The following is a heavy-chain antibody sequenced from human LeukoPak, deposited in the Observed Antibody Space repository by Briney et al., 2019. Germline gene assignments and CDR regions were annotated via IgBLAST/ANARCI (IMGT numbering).Heavy chain of an antibody. CDR3: ARGHYYGSGSYFYYYYYGMDV. D-gene: IGHD3-10*01. CDR2: MNPNSGNT. CDR1: GYTFTSYD. J-gene: IGHJ6*02. Sequence: ASVKVSCKASGYTFTSYDINWVRQATGQGLEWMGWMNPNSGNTGYAQKFQGRVTMTRNTSISTAYMELRSLRSDDTAVYYCARGHYYGSGSYFYYYYYGMDVWGQGTTVTVSS. V-gene: IGHV1-8*01.